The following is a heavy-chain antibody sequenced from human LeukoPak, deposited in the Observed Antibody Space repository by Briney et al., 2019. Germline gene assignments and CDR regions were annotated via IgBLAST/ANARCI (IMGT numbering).Heavy chain of an antibody. V-gene: IGHV3-30*18. D-gene: IGHD2-2*02. CDR2: ISYDGSNK. CDR1: GFTFSSYG. Sequence: PGGSLRLSCAASGFTFSSYGMHWVRQAPGKGLEWVAVISYDGSNKYYADSVKGRFTISRDNSKNTLFLQMNSLRSEDSAVYYCAKDLDPYTFIWTPAELDPWGQGTLVTVSS. CDR3: AKDLDPYTFIWTPAELDP. J-gene: IGHJ5*02.